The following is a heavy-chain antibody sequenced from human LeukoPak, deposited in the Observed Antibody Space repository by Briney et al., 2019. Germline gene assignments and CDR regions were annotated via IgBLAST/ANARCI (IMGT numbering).Heavy chain of an antibody. V-gene: IGHV1-18*01. J-gene: IGHJ4*02. D-gene: IGHD6-6*01. CDR1: GNTFTSYG. Sequence: ASVKVSCKASGNTFTSYGISWVRQAPGQGLEWMGWISAYNGNTNYAQKLQGRVTMTTDTSTSTAYMELRSLRSDDTAVYYCARDTRRSIAARVFDYWGQGTLVTVSS. CDR2: ISAYNGNT. CDR3: ARDTRRSIAARVFDY.